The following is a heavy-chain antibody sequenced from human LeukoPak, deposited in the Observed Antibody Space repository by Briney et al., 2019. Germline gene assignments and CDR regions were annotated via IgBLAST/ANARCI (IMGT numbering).Heavy chain of an antibody. J-gene: IGHJ4*02. V-gene: IGHV3-21*01. Sequence: GGSLRLSCAASGFTFSSYWMHWVRQAPGKGLEWVSSISSSSSYIYYADSVKGRFTISRDNAKNALYLQMNSLRAEDTAVYYCARETPCGGDCPPSPIDYWGQGTLVTVSS. CDR1: GFTFSSYW. CDR2: ISSSSSYI. D-gene: IGHD2-21*02. CDR3: ARETPCGGDCPPSPIDY.